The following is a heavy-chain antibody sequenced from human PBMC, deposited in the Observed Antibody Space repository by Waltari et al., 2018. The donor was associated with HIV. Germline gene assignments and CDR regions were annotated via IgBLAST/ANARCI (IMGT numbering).Heavy chain of an antibody. CDR2: IYPADSDT. Sequence: LVQSGAEVKKPGQSLKISCQASGYSIVSFWIGWVRQTPGKGLAGVGNIYPADSDTKYSPTFEGQVTMSRDETVNTAYLQWRRLKSSDTGTYFCALVRMGAGDAFDVWGQGTTVTVSS. CDR1: GYSIVSFW. V-gene: IGHV5-51*01. CDR3: ALVRMGAGDAFDV. D-gene: IGHD1-26*01. J-gene: IGHJ3*01.